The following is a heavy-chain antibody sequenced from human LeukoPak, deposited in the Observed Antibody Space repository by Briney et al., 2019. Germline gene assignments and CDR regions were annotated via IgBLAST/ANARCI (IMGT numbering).Heavy chain of an antibody. CDR3: AKRGGYGSLNNYFYAMDV. CDR1: GFTFSSYG. V-gene: IGHV3-23*01. CDR2: ISGAGIDT. D-gene: IGHD1-26*01. J-gene: IGHJ6*02. Sequence: PGGSLRLSCAASGFTFSSYGMSWVRQAPGEGLEWVSTISGAGIDTYYADSVKGRITISRDNPKTTLYLQMISLRAEDTAVYYCAKRGGYGSLNNYFYAMDVWGQGTTVIV.